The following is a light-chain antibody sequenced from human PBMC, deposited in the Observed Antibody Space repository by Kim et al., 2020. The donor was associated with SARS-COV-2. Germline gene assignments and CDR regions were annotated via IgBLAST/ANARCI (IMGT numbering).Light chain of an antibody. Sequence: GQSITISCTGTSSDCGSYNLVSWYQQHPGKAPKLMIYEVSKRPSGVSNRFSGSKSGNTASLTISGLQAEDEADYYCCSYAGSSTYVFGTGTKVTVL. CDR3: CSYAGSSTYV. V-gene: IGLV2-23*02. J-gene: IGLJ1*01. CDR1: SSDCGSYNL. CDR2: EVS.